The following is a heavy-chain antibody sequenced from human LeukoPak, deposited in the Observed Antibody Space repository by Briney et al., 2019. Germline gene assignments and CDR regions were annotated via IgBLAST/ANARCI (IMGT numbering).Heavy chain of an antibody. CDR1: GFTFSGSA. V-gene: IGHV3-73*01. J-gene: IGHJ3*02. D-gene: IGHD3-10*01. CDR3: TRPFAGGDAFDI. Sequence: PGGSLKLSCAASGFTFSGSAMHWVRQASGKGLEWVGRIRSKANSYATAYAASVKGRFTISRDDSKNTAYLQMNSLKTEDTAVYYCTRPFAGGDAFDIWGQGTMVTVSS. CDR2: IRSKANSYAT.